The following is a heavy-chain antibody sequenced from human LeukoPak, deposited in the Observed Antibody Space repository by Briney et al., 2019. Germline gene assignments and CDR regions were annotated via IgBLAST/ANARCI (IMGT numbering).Heavy chain of an antibody. V-gene: IGHV4-61*02. Sequence: SETLSLTCTVSGGSISSDSYYWSWIRQPAGKGLEWIGRVYTSGSTNYNPSLMSRVTISVDTSRNQFSLNLSSVTAADTAVYYCARRVGTTVTTLFDYWGQGTLVTVSS. CDR1: GGSISSDSYY. J-gene: IGHJ4*02. CDR2: VYTSGST. D-gene: IGHD4-17*01. CDR3: ARRVGTTVTTLFDY.